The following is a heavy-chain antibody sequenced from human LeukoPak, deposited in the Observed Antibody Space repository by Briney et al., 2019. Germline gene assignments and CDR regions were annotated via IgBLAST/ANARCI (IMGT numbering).Heavy chain of an antibody. Sequence: GGSLRLSCAASGFTVSSYYMSWVRQAPGKGLEWVSFTSSGGSTYSADSVRGRFTISRDNSKNTLYLQMNSLRAEDTAVYYCARGGPGSSFDLWGEGTLVTVSS. CDR2: TSSGGST. CDR1: GFTVSSYY. J-gene: IGHJ4*02. D-gene: IGHD2-15*01. V-gene: IGHV3-66*01. CDR3: ARGGPGSSFDL.